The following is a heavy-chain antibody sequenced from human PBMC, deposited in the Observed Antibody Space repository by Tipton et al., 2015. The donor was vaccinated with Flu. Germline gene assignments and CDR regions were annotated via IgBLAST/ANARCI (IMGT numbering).Heavy chain of an antibody. Sequence: TLSLTCTVSGGSISSGGYYWSWIRQHPGKGLEWIGYIYYSGSTYYNPSLKSRVTISVDTSKNQFSLKLSSVTAADTAVYYCARVRVVGATRGDNWFDPWGQGTLVPVSS. CDR3: ARVRVVGATRGDNWFDP. CDR1: GGSISSGGYY. V-gene: IGHV4-31*03. CDR2: IYYSGST. J-gene: IGHJ5*02. D-gene: IGHD1-26*01.